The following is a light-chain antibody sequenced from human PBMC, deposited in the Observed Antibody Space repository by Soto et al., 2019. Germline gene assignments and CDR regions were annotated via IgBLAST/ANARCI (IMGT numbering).Light chain of an antibody. CDR3: SSYKSSNTLYV. V-gene: IGLV2-14*01. CDR2: EVN. Sequence: QSVLTQPASVSGSPRQSITISCTGASSDVGGYTYVSWYQQHPGKAPKLMIYEVNNRPSGVSNRFSGSKSGNTASLTISGLQAEDEADYYCSSYKSSNTLYVFGTGTKVTVL. J-gene: IGLJ1*01. CDR1: SSDVGGYTY.